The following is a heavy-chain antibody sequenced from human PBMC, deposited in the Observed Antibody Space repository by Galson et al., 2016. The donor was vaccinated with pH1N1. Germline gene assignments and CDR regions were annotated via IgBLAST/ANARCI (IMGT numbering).Heavy chain of an antibody. J-gene: IGHJ4*02. CDR1: GFTFSGSA. V-gene: IGHV3-73*01. D-gene: IGHD5-12*01. CDR2: IRSKADSYAT. CDR3: IRSRGYGFDY. Sequence: SLRLSCAASGFTFSGSAMHWVRQASGKGLEWVGRIRSKADSYATAYAASMKGRFTISRDDSKNTTFLQMNSLNTEDTAVYYCIRSRGYGFDYCGQGTLVTVSS.